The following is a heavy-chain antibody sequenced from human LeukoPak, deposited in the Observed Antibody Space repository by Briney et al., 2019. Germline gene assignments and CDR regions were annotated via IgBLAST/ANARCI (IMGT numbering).Heavy chain of an antibody. V-gene: IGHV4-34*01. Sequence: SETLSLTCAVYGASLSDYYWSWIRQPPGKGLEWSGESDHIGVTKYNPSLKGRGTISRAPSKNQFSLDVTSVTAADTAVYYCAKTSQLGSYNWFDPWGQGTQVTVSS. J-gene: IGHJ5*02. CDR3: AKTSQLGSYNWFDP. CDR1: GASLSDYY. CDR2: SDHIGVT. D-gene: IGHD6-6*01.